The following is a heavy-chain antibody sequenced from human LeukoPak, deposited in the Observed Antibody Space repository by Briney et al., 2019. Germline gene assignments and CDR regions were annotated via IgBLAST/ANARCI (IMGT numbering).Heavy chain of an antibody. CDR1: GFNFSSYW. D-gene: IGHD3-10*01. CDR3: ARFGYYYGSGRGQQTGDY. V-gene: IGHV3-74*01. Sequence: GGSLRLSCAASGFNFSSYWMHWVRQAPGKGLVWVSRINSDGSSTGYADSVKGRFPISRDNAKNTLYLQMNSLRAEDTAVYYCARFGYYYGSGRGQQTGDYWGQGTLVTVSS. J-gene: IGHJ4*02. CDR2: INSDGSST.